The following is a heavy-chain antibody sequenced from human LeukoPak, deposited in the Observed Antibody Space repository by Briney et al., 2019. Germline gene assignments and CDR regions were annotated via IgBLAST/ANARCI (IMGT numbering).Heavy chain of an antibody. D-gene: IGHD3-16*02. CDR3: ARVTGYDYVWGSYRYPKEFDY. Sequence: SETPSLTCAVYGGSFSGYYWSWIRQPPGKGLEWIGEINHSGSTNYNPSLKSRVTISVDTSKNQFSLKLSSVTAADTAVYYCARVTGYDYVWGSYRYPKEFDYWDQGTLVTVSS. CDR1: GGSFSGYY. CDR2: INHSGST. V-gene: IGHV4-34*01. J-gene: IGHJ4*02.